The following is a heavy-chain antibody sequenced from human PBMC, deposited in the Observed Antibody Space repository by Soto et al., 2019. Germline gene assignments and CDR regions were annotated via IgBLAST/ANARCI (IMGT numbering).Heavy chain of an antibody. CDR2: IWYDGSNK. V-gene: IGHV3-33*01. Sequence: QVQLVESGGGVVQPGRSLRLSCAASGFTFSSYGMHWVRQAPGKGLERVAVIWYDGSNKYYADSVKGRLTISRDNSKNALSLQMNSLRAEDTAVYYCASTISTVTTEYYFDYWGQGTLVTVSS. D-gene: IGHD4-17*01. CDR1: GFTFSSYG. J-gene: IGHJ4*02. CDR3: ASTISTVTTEYYFDY.